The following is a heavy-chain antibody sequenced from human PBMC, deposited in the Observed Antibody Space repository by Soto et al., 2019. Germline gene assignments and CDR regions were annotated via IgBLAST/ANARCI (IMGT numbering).Heavy chain of an antibody. CDR2: ISGSGGST. Sequence: GGSLRLSCAASGFTFSSYAMSWVRQAPGKGLEWVSAISGSGGSTYYADSVKGRFTISRDNSKNTLYLQINSLRAEYTAVSYCAKDRERAARPADDAFDIWGQGTMVTVSS. CDR3: AKDRERAARPADDAFDI. CDR1: GFTFSSYA. J-gene: IGHJ3*02. D-gene: IGHD6-6*01. V-gene: IGHV3-23*01.